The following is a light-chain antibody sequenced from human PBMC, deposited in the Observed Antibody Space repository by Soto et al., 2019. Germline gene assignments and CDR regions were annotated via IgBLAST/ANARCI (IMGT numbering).Light chain of an antibody. CDR2: AAS. Sequence: DIQMTQSPSSLSASVGDRVTITCRASQGISTYLAWYQQKPGTVPKLLIYAASTLQSGVPSRFSGSGSGTDFTLTISSLQPEDVATYYCQKYNSAPLTFGGGTKVDIK. J-gene: IGKJ4*01. CDR3: QKYNSAPLT. CDR1: QGISTY. V-gene: IGKV1-27*01.